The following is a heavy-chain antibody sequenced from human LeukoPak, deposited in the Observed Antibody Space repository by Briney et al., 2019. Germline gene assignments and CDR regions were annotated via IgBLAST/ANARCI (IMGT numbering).Heavy chain of an antibody. J-gene: IGHJ4*02. CDR2: ISSNGGST. V-gene: IGHV3-64*01. CDR1: GFTFSSYA. CDR3: ARVGSGWYIDY. D-gene: IGHD6-19*01. Sequence: GGSLRLSCAASGFTFSSYAMHWVRQAPGKGLEYVSAISSNGGSTYYANPLKGRFTISRDNSKNTLYLQMGSLRAEDMAVYYCARVGSGWYIDYWGQGTLVTVSS.